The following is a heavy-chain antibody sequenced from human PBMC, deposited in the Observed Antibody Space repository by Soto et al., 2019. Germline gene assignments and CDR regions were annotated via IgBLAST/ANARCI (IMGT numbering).Heavy chain of an antibody. V-gene: IGHV1-69*02. D-gene: IGHD5-18*01. J-gene: IGHJ6*02. CDR3: ERLLVGYSDGPGGNYGMDV. Sequence: QVQLVQSGAEVKKPGSSVKVSCKASGGTFSSYTISWVRQAPGQGLEWMGRIIPILGIANYAQKLQGRVTITADKSTNTAYMELSSQRSEDTAVYYCERLLVGYSDGPGGNYGMDVWGQGTTVTVSS. CDR2: IIPILGIA. CDR1: GGTFSSYT.